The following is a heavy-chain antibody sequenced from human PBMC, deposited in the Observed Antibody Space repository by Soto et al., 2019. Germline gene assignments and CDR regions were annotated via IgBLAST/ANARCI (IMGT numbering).Heavy chain of an antibody. CDR2: VLGGGSNT. Sequence: EAQLLESGGGFVQPGGSLRLSFAASGFAFSSYTMTWVRQAPGKGLEWVSAVLGGGSNTYYADSVMGRFTISRDNSKDTLYLQMNSLRVEDTALYYCAKSGLGAGSYYYMDVWGEGTTVTVSS. CDR3: AKSGLGAGSYYYMDV. J-gene: IGHJ6*03. D-gene: IGHD3-10*01. CDR1: GFAFSSYT. V-gene: IGHV3-23*01.